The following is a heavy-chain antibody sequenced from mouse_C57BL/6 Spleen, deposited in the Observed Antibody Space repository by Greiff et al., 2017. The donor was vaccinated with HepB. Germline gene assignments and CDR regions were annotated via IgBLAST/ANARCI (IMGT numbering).Heavy chain of an antibody. V-gene: IGHV5-6*01. D-gene: IGHD1-1*01. CDR1: GFTFSSYG. CDR3: ARHRDYYGSSYTMDY. J-gene: IGHJ4*01. CDR2: ISSGGSYT. Sequence: DVHLVESGGDLVKPGGSLKLSCAASGFTFSSYGMSWVRQTPDKRLEWVATISSGGSYTYYPDSVKGRFTISRDNAKNTLYLQMSSLKSEDTAMYYCARHRDYYGSSYTMDYWGQGTSVTVSS.